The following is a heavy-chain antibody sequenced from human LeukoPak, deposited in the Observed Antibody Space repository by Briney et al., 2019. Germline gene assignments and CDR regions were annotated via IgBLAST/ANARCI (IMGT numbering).Heavy chain of an antibody. CDR1: GFTFSSYV. Sequence: GGSLRLSCAASGFTFSSYVMRWVRQAPGKGLEWVSLISGNDGSTYYADSVKGRFTISRDSSKNTLFLQMNRLRPEDAAVYYCAKAPVTTCRGAYCYPFDYWGQGTLVTVSS. V-gene: IGHV3-23*01. CDR2: ISGNDGST. CDR3: AKAPVTTCRGAYCYPFDY. J-gene: IGHJ4*02. D-gene: IGHD2-21*01.